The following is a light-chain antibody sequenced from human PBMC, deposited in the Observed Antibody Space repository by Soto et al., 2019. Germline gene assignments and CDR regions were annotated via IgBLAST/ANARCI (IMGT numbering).Light chain of an antibody. V-gene: IGKV1-27*01. CDR3: QKYSSVPV. Sequence: DIQMTQSPTSLSASVGDRVTITCRASQGIRNFVACYQQKPGKAPKLLNYAASTLQSGVPSRFSGSGSGTDFTLTINSLQPEDVATYSCQKYSSVPVFGPGTKVEIK. CDR2: AAS. J-gene: IGKJ3*01. CDR1: QGIRNF.